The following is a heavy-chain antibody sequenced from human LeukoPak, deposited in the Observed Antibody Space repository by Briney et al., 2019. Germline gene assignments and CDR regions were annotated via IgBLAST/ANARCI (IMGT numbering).Heavy chain of an antibody. Sequence: KPGGSLRLSCAASGLTFSSYSMNWVRQAPGKGLEWVSSISSSSSYIYYADSVKGRFTISRDNAKNSLYLQMNSLRAEDTAVYYCARDIDYYGSGSYQSNRQLIDYWGQGTLVTVSS. CDR1: GLTFSSYS. D-gene: IGHD3-10*01. V-gene: IGHV3-21*01. CDR2: ISSSSSYI. J-gene: IGHJ4*02. CDR3: ARDIDYYGSGSYQSNRQLIDY.